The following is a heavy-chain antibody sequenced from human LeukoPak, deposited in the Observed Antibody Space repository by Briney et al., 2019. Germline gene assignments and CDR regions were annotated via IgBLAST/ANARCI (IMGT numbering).Heavy chain of an antibody. Sequence: GGSLRLSCAASGFTFSSYSMNWVRQAPGKGLEWVSSISSSSSYIYYADSVKGRFTISRDNAKNSLYLQMNSLRAEDTAVYYCVRKTYYYDSSGYYFGYWGQGTLVTVSS. CDR2: ISSSSSYI. CDR1: GFTFSSYS. CDR3: VRKTYYYDSSGYYFGY. V-gene: IGHV3-21*01. J-gene: IGHJ4*02. D-gene: IGHD3-22*01.